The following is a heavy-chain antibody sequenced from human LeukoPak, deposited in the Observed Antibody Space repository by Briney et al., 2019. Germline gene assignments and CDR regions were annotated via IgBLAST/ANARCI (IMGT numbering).Heavy chain of an antibody. CDR3: ARDSSSQGYFDY. D-gene: IGHD6-13*01. CDR2: IYTSGST. Sequence: SETLSLTCTVSGGSISSHYWSWIRQPAGKGLEWIGRIYTSGSTNYNPSLKSRVTMSVDTSKNQFSLKLSSVTAADTAVYYCARDSSSQGYFDYWGQGTLVTVSP. V-gene: IGHV4-4*07. J-gene: IGHJ4*02. CDR1: GGSISSHY.